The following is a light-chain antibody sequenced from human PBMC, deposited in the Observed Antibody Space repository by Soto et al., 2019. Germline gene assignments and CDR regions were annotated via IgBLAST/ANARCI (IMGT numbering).Light chain of an antibody. V-gene: IGKV3-20*01. CDR1: QTVSSNY. CDR2: AAS. CDR3: QQYGSSPTT. J-gene: IGKJ2*01. Sequence: EIVLTQSPGTLSLSPGERATLSCRASQTVSSNYLAWYRQKPGQPPRLLIYAASSRATGIPDRFSGSGSGTDFTLTISRLEPEDFAVFYCQQYGSSPTTFGQWTKLEI.